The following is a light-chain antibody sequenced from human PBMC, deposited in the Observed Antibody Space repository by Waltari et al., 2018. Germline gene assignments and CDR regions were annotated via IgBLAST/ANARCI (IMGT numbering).Light chain of an antibody. V-gene: IGKV1-39*01. Sequence: DIQMTQSPPSLSASVGDRVTISCRASQTVSNYLNWFQQKSGKAPKLLIYAASTLQGGVPPRFTGSGAGTDFTLTITSLQPEDFATYYCQQYKNYPVTFGQGTKLEIK. J-gene: IGKJ2*01. CDR3: QQYKNYPVT. CDR1: QTVSNY. CDR2: AAS.